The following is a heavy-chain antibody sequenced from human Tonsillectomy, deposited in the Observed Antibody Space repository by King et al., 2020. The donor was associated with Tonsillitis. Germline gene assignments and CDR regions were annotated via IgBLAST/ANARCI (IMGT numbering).Heavy chain of an antibody. D-gene: IGHD3-16*01. V-gene: IGHV3-30*02. CDR1: EFTFSSYG. CDR2: VRHDGSNE. CDR3: AKDGRVETDYAYFDF. Sequence: QVQLVESGGGVVLPGGSLRLSCAASEFTFSSYGMHWVRQAPGKGLEWVALVRHDGSNENYADSVKGRFTISRDNSKNTLYLQMNSLRVEDTAVYYCAKDGRVETDYAYFDFWGQGTLVTVSS. J-gene: IGHJ4*02.